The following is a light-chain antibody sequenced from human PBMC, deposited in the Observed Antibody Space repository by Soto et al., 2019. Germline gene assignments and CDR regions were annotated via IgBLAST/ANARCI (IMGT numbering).Light chain of an antibody. CDR1: QSVRSY. V-gene: IGKV3-11*01. J-gene: IGKJ2*01. CDR2: DAS. CDR3: QQRSNWPPT. Sequence: EIGLTQSPATLSLSPGERATHSCRASQSVRSYLAWYQQKHGQAPRLLIYDASNRATGIPARFSGGGSGTDFTLTISSLEPEDFAVYYCQQRSNWPPTFGQGTKLEIK.